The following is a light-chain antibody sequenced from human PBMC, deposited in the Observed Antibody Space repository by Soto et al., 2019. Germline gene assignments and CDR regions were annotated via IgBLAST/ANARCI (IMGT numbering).Light chain of an antibody. J-gene: IGLJ1*01. CDR1: SSDLGAYNY. CDR3: CSTADNTDYV. Sequence: QSVLTQPPSASGSLGQSVTISCTGTSSDLGAYNYVSWYQQHPGKAPKLMIYEVTRRPSGVPDRFSGSKSGNTASLNVSGFQAEDVADSYCCSTADNTDYVFGTGTKVIV. V-gene: IGLV2-8*01. CDR2: EVT.